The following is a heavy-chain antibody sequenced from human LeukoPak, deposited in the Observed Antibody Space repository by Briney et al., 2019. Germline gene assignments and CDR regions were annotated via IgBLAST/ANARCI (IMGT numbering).Heavy chain of an antibody. V-gene: IGHV3-48*04. CDR3: ARAGNYYGRHTNWFDP. D-gene: IGHD3-10*01. J-gene: IGHJ5*02. CDR2: ISSGGSTI. CDR1: GFTFSSYG. Sequence: SGGSLRLSCAASGFTFSSYGMHWVRQAPGKGLEWVSYISSGGSTIYYADSVKGRFTISRDNAKNSLYLQMHSLRAEDTAVYYCARAGNYYGRHTNWFDPWGQGTLVTVSS.